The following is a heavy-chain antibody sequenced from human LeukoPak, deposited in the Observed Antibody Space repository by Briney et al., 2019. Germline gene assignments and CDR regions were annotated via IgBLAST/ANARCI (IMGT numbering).Heavy chain of an antibody. V-gene: IGHV4-30-2*01. D-gene: IGHD2-21*01. Sequence: SQTLSLTCTVSGGSISSGGYYWSWIRQPPGKGLEWIGYIYHSGSTYYNPSLKSRVTISVDRSKNQFSLKLSSVTAADTAVYYCARGLAYCGGDCYFDAFDIWGQGTMVTVSS. J-gene: IGHJ3*02. CDR3: ARGLAYCGGDCYFDAFDI. CDR1: GGSISSGGYY. CDR2: IYHSGST.